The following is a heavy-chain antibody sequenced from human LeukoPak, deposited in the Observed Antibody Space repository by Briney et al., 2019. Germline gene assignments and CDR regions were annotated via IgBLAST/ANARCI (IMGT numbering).Heavy chain of an antibody. V-gene: IGHV4-4*02. CDR3: ARKFGVVVPAAGFDY. Sequence: SETLSLTCAVSGGSISSSNWWSWVRQPPGKGLEWIGEIYHSGSTNYNPSLKSRVTISVDTSKNQFSLKLSSVTAADTAVYYCARKFGVVVPAAGFDYWGQGTLVTVSS. J-gene: IGHJ4*02. CDR2: IYHSGST. CDR1: GGSISSSNW. D-gene: IGHD2-2*01.